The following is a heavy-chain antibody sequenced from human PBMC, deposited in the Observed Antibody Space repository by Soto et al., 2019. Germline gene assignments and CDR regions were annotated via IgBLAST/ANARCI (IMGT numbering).Heavy chain of an antibody. J-gene: IGHJ4*02. V-gene: IGHV3-30*18. CDR2: ISYDGSNK. CDR3: AXDLSLTFDY. D-gene: IGHD2-15*01. Sequence: QVQLVESGGGVVQPGRSLRLSCAASGFTFSSYGMHWVRQAPGKGLEWVAVISYDGSNKYYADSVKGRFTISRDNSKNTLYLQMNSLRAXXXXVXYCAXDLSLTFDYWGQGTLVTVSS. CDR1: GFTFSSYG.